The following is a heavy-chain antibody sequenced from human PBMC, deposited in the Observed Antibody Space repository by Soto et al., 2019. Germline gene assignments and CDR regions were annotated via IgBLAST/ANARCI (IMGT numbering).Heavy chain of an antibody. CDR1: GFTFADYT. D-gene: IGHD3-22*01. CDR2: ISWDGGDT. CDR3: AKVAYYYDSVGYYLDY. J-gene: IGHJ4*02. Sequence: GGSLRLSCAASGFTFADYTMHWVRQAPGKGLEWVSLISWDGGDTYYADPVKGRFTISRDNIKNSLYLQMSSLRTEDTALYYCAKVAYYYDSVGYYLDYWGQGTLVTVSS. V-gene: IGHV3-43*01.